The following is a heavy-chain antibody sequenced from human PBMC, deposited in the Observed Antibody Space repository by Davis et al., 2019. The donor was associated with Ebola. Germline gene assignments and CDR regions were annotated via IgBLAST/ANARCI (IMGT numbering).Heavy chain of an antibody. CDR2: IWYDGSNK. Sequence: GESLKISCAASGFTFSSYGMHWVRQAPGKGLEWVAVIWYDGSNKYYADSVKGRFTISRDNSKNTLYLQMNSLRAEDTAVYYCAKRIAAADYYYYYGMDVWGQGTTVTVSS. J-gene: IGHJ6*02. CDR3: AKRIAAADYYYYYGMDV. D-gene: IGHD6-13*01. V-gene: IGHV3-30*02. CDR1: GFTFSSYG.